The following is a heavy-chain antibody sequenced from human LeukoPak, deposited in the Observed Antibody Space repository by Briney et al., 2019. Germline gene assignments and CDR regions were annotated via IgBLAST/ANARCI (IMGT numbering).Heavy chain of an antibody. CDR2: IKQDGGEK. CDR3: ARGRKLVDC. J-gene: IGHJ4*02. Sequence: GGSLRLSCAASGFTFSTYWMSWVRQAPGKGLEWVASIKQDGGEKYYVDSVKGRFTISRDNAKNSLYLQMNSLRAEDTAVYYCARGRKLVDCWGQGTLVTLSS. D-gene: IGHD6-13*01. CDR1: GFTFSTYW. V-gene: IGHV3-7*01.